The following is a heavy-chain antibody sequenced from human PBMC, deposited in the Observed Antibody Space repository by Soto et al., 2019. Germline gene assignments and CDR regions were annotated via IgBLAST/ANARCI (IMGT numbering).Heavy chain of an antibody. CDR1: GYTFYSYG. J-gene: IGHJ5*02. CDR2: VSGSSGNT. D-gene: IGHD2-2*01. V-gene: IGHV1-18*01. Sequence: QVQLVQSGAEVKKPGASVKVSCKTSGYTFYSYGISWLRQAPGQGLEWVGWVSGSSGNTNYARKFQGRVTMTKDTSTSTAYMERTSLSSDDTAVYYCARDPAATPGWFDPWGQGTLVTVSS. CDR3: ARDPAATPGWFDP.